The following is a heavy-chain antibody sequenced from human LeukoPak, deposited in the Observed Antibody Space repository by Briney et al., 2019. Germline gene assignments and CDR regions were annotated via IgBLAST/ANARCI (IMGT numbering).Heavy chain of an antibody. D-gene: IGHD6-13*01. CDR3: ARDKGGSSSLDY. V-gene: IGHV1-24*01. CDR1: GYTLTELS. J-gene: IGHJ4*02. CDR2: FDPEDGET. Sequence: ASVKVSCKVSGYTLTELSMHWVRQAPGKGLEWMGGFDPEDGETIYAQKFQGRVTMTEDTSTDTAYMELSSLRSEDTAVYYCARDKGGSSSLDYWGQGTLVTVSS.